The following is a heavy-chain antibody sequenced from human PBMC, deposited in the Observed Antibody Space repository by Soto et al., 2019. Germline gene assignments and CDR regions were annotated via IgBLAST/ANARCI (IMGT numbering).Heavy chain of an antibody. CDR1: GXIFSSYN. V-gene: IGHV3-21*01. CDR2: ITSSGAYI. CDR3: ARRIVGYCSGVSCSIDY. D-gene: IGHD2-15*01. J-gene: IGHJ4*02. Sequence: LRLSFVASGXIFSSYNFNWVRQAPGKGLEWVSSITSSGAYIYYADSVRGRFTISRDNAKSSLYLQMNSLRADDTAMYYCARRIVGYCSGVSCSIDYWGQGTLVT.